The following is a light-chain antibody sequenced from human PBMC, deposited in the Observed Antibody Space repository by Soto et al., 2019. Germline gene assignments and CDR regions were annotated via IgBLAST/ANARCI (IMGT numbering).Light chain of an antibody. CDR2: GAS. CDR1: QSISNK. J-gene: IGKJ1*01. V-gene: IGKV3-15*01. CDR3: QQYNNLPPWT. Sequence: TLSVSPGERATLSCRASQSISNKVAWYQKKPGQAPRLLIYGASTRATTIPARFSGSGSGTEFTLTISSLQSEDFAVYYCQQYNNLPPWTFGQGTKVDIK.